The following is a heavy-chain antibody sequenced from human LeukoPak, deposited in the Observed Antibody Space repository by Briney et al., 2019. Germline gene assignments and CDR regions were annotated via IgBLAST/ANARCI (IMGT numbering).Heavy chain of an antibody. V-gene: IGHV4-59*01. CDR3: ARDTIGNRRGTFDY. J-gene: IGHJ4*02. CDR2: ITYSAST. D-gene: IGHD2-8*01. Sequence: PSETLSRTCTGSSCPTTSYYWSWIRQPPGKGLEWIGYITYSASTNYNPSLKSRVAISVDTSKKPFSLKLSSLTAAGTAVYYCARDTIGNRRGTFDYWGQGT. CDR1: SCPTTSYY.